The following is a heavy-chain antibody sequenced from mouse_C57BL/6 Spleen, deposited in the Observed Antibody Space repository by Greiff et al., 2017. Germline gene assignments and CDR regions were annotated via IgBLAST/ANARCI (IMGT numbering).Heavy chain of an antibody. CDR3: TGGGSYGMFAY. D-gene: IGHD2-12*01. CDR1: GYTFTSYW. J-gene: IGHJ3*01. CDR2: INPSNGGT. V-gene: IGHV1-53*01. Sequence: VQLQQPGTELVKPGASVKLSCKASGYTFTSYWMHWVKQRPGQGLEWIGNINPSNGGTNYNEKFKSKATLTVDKSSSTAYMQLSSLPSEDSAVXCCTGGGSYGMFAYWGQGTLVTVSA.